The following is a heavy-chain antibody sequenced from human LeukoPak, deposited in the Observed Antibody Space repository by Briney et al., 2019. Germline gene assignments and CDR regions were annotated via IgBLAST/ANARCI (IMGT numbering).Heavy chain of an antibody. CDR3: ARAGEAFDI. CDR1: GFTFSSYG. V-gene: IGHV3-33*01. J-gene: IGHJ3*02. CDR2: IWCDGSDK. Sequence: GGSLRLSCAASGFTFSSYGMHWVRQAPGKGLEWVAVIWCDGSDKYYRDSVKGRFTISRDNSKNTLYLQMNSLRAEDTAIYYCARAGEAFDIWGRGTMVTVSS.